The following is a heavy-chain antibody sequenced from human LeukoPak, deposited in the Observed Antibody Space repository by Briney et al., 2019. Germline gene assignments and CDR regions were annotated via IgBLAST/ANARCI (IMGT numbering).Heavy chain of an antibody. D-gene: IGHD6-19*01. Sequence: GGSLRLSCAASGFTFSSYWMNWVRQAPGKGLEWVANIKQDGSQKYYLDSVKGRFTISRDNAKNSLYLQMTSLRAEDTAVYSCARPSYTSGGAYWGQGTLVPLSS. V-gene: IGHV3-7*01. J-gene: IGHJ4*02. CDR3: ARPSYTSGGAY. CDR1: GFTFSSYW. CDR2: IKQDGSQK.